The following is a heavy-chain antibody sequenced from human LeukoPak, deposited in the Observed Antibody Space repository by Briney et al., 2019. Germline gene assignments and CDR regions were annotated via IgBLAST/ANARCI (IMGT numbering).Heavy chain of an antibody. CDR1: GFTFSSYW. CDR2: IKQDGSDQ. CDR3: ARGAYTYVY. J-gene: IGHJ4*02. D-gene: IGHD5-18*01. Sequence: GGSLRLSCAASGFTFSSYWMTWVRQAPGKGLEWVANIKQDGSDQYYVDSVKGRFTISRDNAKNSLYLQMNSLRAGDTAAYYCARGAYTYVYWGQGTLVTVSS. V-gene: IGHV3-7*03.